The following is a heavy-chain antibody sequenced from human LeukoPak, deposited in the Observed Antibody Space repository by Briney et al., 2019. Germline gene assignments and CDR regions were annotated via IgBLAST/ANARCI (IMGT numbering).Heavy chain of an antibody. V-gene: IGHV4-39*07. J-gene: IGHJ6*03. Sequence: SETLSLTCTVSGGSISSSSYYWGWIRQPPGKGLEWIGSIYYSGSTYYNPSLKSRVTISVDTSKNQFSLKLSSVTAADTAVYYCAREGRTYYDFWSDYRHSDYYYMDVWGKGTTVTVSS. CDR2: IYYSGST. CDR3: AREGRTYYDFWSDYRHSDYYYMDV. CDR1: GGSISSSSYY. D-gene: IGHD3-3*01.